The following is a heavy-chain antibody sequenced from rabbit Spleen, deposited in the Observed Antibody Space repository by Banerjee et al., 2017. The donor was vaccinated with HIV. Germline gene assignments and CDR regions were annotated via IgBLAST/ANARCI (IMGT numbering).Heavy chain of an antibody. CDR2: INVVTGKA. CDR3: ARDPYSIYMRNL. Sequence: QSLEESGGGLVKPGSSLTLTCEASGFPFSEKAVMCWVRQAPGKGLTWIACINVVTGKAVYASWAKGRFTISKTSSTTVTLQMTSLTAADTATYFCARDPYSIYMRNLWGPGTLVTVS. D-gene: IGHD1-1*01. J-gene: IGHJ4*01. V-gene: IGHV1S40*01. CDR1: GFPFSEKAV.